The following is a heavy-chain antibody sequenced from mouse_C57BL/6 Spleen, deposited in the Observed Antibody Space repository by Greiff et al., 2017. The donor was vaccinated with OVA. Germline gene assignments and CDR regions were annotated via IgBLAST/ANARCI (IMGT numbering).Heavy chain of an antibody. CDR2: ILPSIGRT. CDR3: ARGSSYLAWFAY. Sequence: VQLQQSGSELRSPGSSVKLSCKDFDSEVFPIAYMSWVRQKPGHGFEWIGGILPSIGRTIYGEKFEDKATLDADTLSNTAYLELNSLTSEDSAIYYCARGSSYLAWFAYWGQGTLVTVSA. CDR1: DSEVFPIAY. D-gene: IGHD1-1*01. V-gene: IGHV15-2*01. J-gene: IGHJ3*01.